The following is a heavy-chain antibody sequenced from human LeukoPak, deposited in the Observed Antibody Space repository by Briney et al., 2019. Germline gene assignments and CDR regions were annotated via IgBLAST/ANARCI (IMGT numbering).Heavy chain of an antibody. CDR2: ISSTNTYI. V-gene: IGHV3-21*04. D-gene: IGHD3-16*01. CDR1: GFTFNHYA. Sequence: GGSLRLSCAASGFTFNHYAMNWVRQAPGKGLEWVASISSTNTYIYYADSVKGRFTISRDNAKNSVHLQMNSLRAEDTAVYYCARDRGTQDYFDYWGQGTLVTVSS. CDR3: ARDRGTQDYFDY. J-gene: IGHJ4*02.